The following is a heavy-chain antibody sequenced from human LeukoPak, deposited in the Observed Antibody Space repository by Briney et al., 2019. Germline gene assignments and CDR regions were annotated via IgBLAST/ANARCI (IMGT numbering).Heavy chain of an antibody. V-gene: IGHV3-30*19. D-gene: IGHD6-19*01. J-gene: IGHJ4*02. CDR1: GFTFSSFG. CDR3: ARDRADYFDY. Sequence: GGSLRLSCAASGFTFSSFGMHWVRQAPGKGLEWVAVISYDGSNKYYADSVKGRFTISRDNSKNTLYLQMNSLRAEDTAVYYCARDRADYFDYWGQGTLVTVSS. CDR2: ISYDGSNK.